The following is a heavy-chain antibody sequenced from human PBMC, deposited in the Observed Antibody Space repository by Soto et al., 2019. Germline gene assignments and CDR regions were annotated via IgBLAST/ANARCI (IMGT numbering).Heavy chain of an antibody. CDR3: TTPAIPVDGTQPFNY. Sequence: EVQLVESGGGFVKPGESLRLSCAASGFTFSSAPMSWVRQAPGKGLEWVGRIKPNTDGGAIDYPAPVTGRFTISRDDSKNTLYLQMNSLKIEDTALYYCTTPAIPVDGTQPFNYWGQGALVTGSS. J-gene: IGHJ4*02. D-gene: IGHD6-19*01. CDR1: GFTFSSAP. V-gene: IGHV3-15*01. CDR2: IKPNTDGGAI.